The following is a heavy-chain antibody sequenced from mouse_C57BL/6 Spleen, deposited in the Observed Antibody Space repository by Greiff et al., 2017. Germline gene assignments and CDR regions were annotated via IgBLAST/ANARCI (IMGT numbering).Heavy chain of an antibody. V-gene: IGHV1-72*01. Sequence: QVQLQQPGAELVKPGASVKLSCKASGYTFTSYWMHWVKQRPGRGLEWIGRIDPNSGGTKYNEKFKSKATLTVDKPSSTAYMRLSSLTSEDSAVYYCARSKPYYGSSSDAMDYWGQGTSVTVSS. J-gene: IGHJ4*01. CDR1: GYTFTSYW. CDR3: ARSKPYYGSSSDAMDY. CDR2: IDPNSGGT. D-gene: IGHD1-1*01.